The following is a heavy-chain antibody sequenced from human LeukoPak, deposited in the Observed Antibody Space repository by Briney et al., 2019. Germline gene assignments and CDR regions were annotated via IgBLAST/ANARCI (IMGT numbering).Heavy chain of an antibody. CDR2: IYTSGST. J-gene: IGHJ3*02. Sequence: PSETLSLTCTVSGDSISSGSFYWSWIRQPAGKGLEWIGRIYTSGSTNYNPSLKSRVTISVDTSKNQFSLKLSSVTAADTAVYYCARRKYYDSSGYRRAFDIWGQGTMVTVSS. CDR3: ARRKYYDSSGYRRAFDI. CDR1: GDSISSGSFY. D-gene: IGHD3-22*01. V-gene: IGHV4-61*02.